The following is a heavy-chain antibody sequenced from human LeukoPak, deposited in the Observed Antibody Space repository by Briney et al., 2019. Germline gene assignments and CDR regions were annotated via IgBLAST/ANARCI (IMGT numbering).Heavy chain of an antibody. CDR3: ARDFWSGYFRGENWFDP. CDR2: FDPEDGET. Sequence: ASVKVSCKVSGYTLTELSMHWVRQAPGKGLEWMGGFDPEDGETIYAQKFQGRVTMTEDTSTDTAYMELSSLRSEDTAVYYCARDFWSGYFRGENWFDPWGQGTLVTVSS. CDR1: GYTLTELS. J-gene: IGHJ5*02. D-gene: IGHD3-3*01. V-gene: IGHV1-24*01.